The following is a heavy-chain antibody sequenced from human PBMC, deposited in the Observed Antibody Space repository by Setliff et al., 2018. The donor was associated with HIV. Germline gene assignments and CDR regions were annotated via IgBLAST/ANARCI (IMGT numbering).Heavy chain of an antibody. Sequence: SVKVSCKASGGTFSSYAISWVRQAPGQGLEWMGGIIPILGIANYAQKFQGRVTITEDKSTSTAYMELSSLRSEDPAVYYCARGTNYYDSHSFPQYYYNAMDVWGQGTTVTVS. J-gene: IGHJ6*02. CDR3: ARGTNYYDSHSFPQYYYNAMDV. V-gene: IGHV1-69*10. D-gene: IGHD3-22*01. CDR2: IIPILGIA. CDR1: GGTFSSYA.